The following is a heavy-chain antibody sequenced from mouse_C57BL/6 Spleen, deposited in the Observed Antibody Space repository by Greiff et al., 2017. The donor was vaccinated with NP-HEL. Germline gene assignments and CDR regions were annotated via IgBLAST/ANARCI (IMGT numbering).Heavy chain of an antibody. D-gene: IGHD2-2*01. V-gene: IGHV1-64*01. CDR2: IHPNSGST. CDR1: GYTFTSYW. J-gene: IGHJ2*01. Sequence: QVQLKESGAELVKPGASVKLSCKASGYTFTSYWMHWVKQRPGQGLEWIGMIHPNSGSTNYNEKFKSKATLTVDKSSSTAYMQLSSLTSEDSAVYYCARGYPYYFDYWGQGTTLTVSS. CDR3: ARGYPYYFDY.